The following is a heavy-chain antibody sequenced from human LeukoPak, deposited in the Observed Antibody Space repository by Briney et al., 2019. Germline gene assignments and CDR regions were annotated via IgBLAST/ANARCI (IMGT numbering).Heavy chain of an antibody. D-gene: IGHD3-3*01. CDR3: ARDILLYYDFWSGYSGYNWFDP. CDR2: ISYDGSNK. V-gene: IGHV3-30-3*01. CDR1: GFTFSSYA. J-gene: IGHJ5*02. Sequence: PGRSLRLSCAASGFTFSSYAMHWVRQAPGKGLEWVAVISYDGSNKYYADSVKGRFTISRDNSKNTLYLQMNSLRAEDTAVYYCARDILLYYDFWSGYSGYNWFDPWGQGTLATVSS.